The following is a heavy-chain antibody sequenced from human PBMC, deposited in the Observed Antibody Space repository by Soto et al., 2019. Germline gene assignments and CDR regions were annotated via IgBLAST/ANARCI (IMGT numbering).Heavy chain of an antibody. D-gene: IGHD2-15*01. CDR1: GFSLRTSGGG. V-gene: IGHV2-5*01. CDR3: TKPQGSLWFVP. J-gene: IGHJ5*02. Sequence: PTLVNPKQTLTLTCTFSGFSLRTSGGGVGWIRQPPGKALEWLALIYWNDDKRYSPSLKSRLTITKDTSKNQVVLTMTNMDPVDTATFFCTKPQGSLWFVPWGQGILVT. CDR2: IYWNDDK.